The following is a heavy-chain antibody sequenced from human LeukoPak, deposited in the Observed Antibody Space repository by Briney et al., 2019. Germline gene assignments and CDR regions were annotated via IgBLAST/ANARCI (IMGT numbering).Heavy chain of an antibody. CDR2: ISAYNGNT. Sequence: ASVKVSCKASGYTFTSYGISWVRQAPGQGLEWMGWISAYNGNTNYAQKLQGRVTMTTDTSTSTAYMELRSLRSDDTAVYYCARDPTTVEMGPSLDYWGQGTLVSVS. CDR3: ARDPTTVEMGPSLDY. CDR1: GYTFTSYG. V-gene: IGHV1-18*01. D-gene: IGHD1-14*01. J-gene: IGHJ4*02.